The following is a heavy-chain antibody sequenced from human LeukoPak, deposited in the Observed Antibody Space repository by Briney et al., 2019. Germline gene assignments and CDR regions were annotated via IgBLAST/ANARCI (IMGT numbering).Heavy chain of an antibody. CDR3: AKGTTTDDVTFDF. CDR1: GFTFRSYA. V-gene: IGHV3-23*01. CDR2: ISGSGGST. Sequence: GGSLRLSCAVSGFTFRSYAMSWVRQAPGKGLEWVSGISGSGGSTYYADSVKGGFTISRDNYNNTVYMQMNSLRAEDTALYYCAKGTTTDDVTFDFWGQGTMVTVSS. D-gene: IGHD4-17*01. J-gene: IGHJ3*01.